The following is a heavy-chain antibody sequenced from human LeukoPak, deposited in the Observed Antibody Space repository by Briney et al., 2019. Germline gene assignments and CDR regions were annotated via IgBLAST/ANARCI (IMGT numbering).Heavy chain of an antibody. V-gene: IGHV1-18*01. CDR1: GYTLTRYG. J-gene: IGHJ6*02. CDR2: VCAYNRNT. CDR3: ARDGRGYSHGLSYYYGMDV. D-gene: IGHD5-18*01. Sequence: ASVKVSCMASGYTLTRYGISWVRQAPARGLEGVGWVCAYNRNTNYAQKLHGRVTMTTDTSTSTAYMELRSMRSYDTAVYYCARDGRGYSHGLSYYYGMDVWGQGTTVTVSS.